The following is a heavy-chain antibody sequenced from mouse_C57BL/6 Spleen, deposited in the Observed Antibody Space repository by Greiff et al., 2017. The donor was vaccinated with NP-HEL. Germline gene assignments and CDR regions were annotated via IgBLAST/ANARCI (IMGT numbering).Heavy chain of an antibody. J-gene: IGHJ2*01. D-gene: IGHD2-14*01. CDR2: IRNKANGYTT. CDR3: ARRGYYYFDY. CDR1: GFTFTDYY. Sequence: EVQVVESGGGLVQPGGSLSLSCAASGFTFTDYYMSWVRQPPGKALEWLGFIRNKANGYTTEYSASVKGRFTISRDNSQSILYLQMNALRAEDSATYYCARRGYYYFDYWGQGTTLTVSS. V-gene: IGHV7-3*01.